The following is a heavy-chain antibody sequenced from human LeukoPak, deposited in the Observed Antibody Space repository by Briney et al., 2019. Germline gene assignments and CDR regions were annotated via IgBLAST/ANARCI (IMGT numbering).Heavy chain of an antibody. J-gene: IGHJ4*02. Sequence: SETLSLTCTVSGVSISSYYWSWIRQPPRKGLEWIGYIYYSGSTNYNPSLKSRVTISVDTSKNQFSLKLSSVTAADTAVYYCASLKASSHDYWGQGTLVTVSS. CDR2: IYYSGST. V-gene: IGHV4-59*01. CDR3: ASLKASSHDY. D-gene: IGHD6-13*01. CDR1: GVSISSYY.